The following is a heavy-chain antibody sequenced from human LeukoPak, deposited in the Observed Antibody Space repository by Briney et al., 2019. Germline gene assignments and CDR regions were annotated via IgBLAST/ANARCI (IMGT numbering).Heavy chain of an antibody. CDR3: AREDDSRLSNSYYYGMDV. J-gene: IGHJ6*02. D-gene: IGHD3-22*01. Sequence: ASVKVSCEVSGYTLTELSMHWVRQAPGKGLEWMGRFDPEDGETIYAQTLQGRVTMTEDTSTDTAYMELSSLRSEDTAVYYCAREDDSRLSNSYYYGMDVWGQGTTVTVSS. V-gene: IGHV1-24*01. CDR2: FDPEDGET. CDR1: GYTLTELS.